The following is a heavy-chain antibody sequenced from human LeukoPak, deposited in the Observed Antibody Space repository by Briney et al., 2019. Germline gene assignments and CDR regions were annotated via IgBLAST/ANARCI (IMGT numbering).Heavy chain of an antibody. J-gene: IGHJ4*02. CDR2: IKQDGSEK. CDR3: ARDGFGTGSN. Sequence: GGSLRLSCAASGFTFSSYWMDWVRQAPGKGLEWVANIKQDGSEKNYVDSVKGRFIISRDNAKNSLYLQMNTLRADDTAVYYCARDGFGTGSNWGQGTLVTVSS. CDR1: GFTFSSYW. V-gene: IGHV3-7*03. D-gene: IGHD3-16*01.